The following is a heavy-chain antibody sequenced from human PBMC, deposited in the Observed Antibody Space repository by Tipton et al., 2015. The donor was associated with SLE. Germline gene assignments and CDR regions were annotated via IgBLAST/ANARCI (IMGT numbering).Heavy chain of an antibody. J-gene: IGHJ4*02. Sequence: TLSLTCTVSGGSISSHYWSWIRQPPGKGLEWIGYIYYSGSTNYNPSLKSRVTLSLDTSKNQFSLKLSSVTAADTAVYYCARDRTGYSGSYSYWGQGTLVTVSS. D-gene: IGHD1-26*01. CDR2: IYYSGST. V-gene: IGHV4-59*11. CDR1: GGSISSHY. CDR3: ARDRTGYSGSYSY.